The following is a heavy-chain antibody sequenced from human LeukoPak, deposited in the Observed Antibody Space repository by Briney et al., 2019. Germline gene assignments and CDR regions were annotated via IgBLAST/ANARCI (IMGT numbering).Heavy chain of an antibody. CDR2: IYTSGST. CDR1: GGSISSSSYY. CDR3: ARENSDYYYYYYMDV. D-gene: IGHD4-23*01. J-gene: IGHJ6*03. V-gene: IGHV4-39*07. Sequence: SETLSLTCTVSGGSISSSSYYWGWIRQPPGKGLEWIGSIYTSGSTNYNPSLKSRVTMSVDTSKNQFSLKLSSVTAADTAVYYCARENSDYYYYYYMDVWGKGTTVTIPS.